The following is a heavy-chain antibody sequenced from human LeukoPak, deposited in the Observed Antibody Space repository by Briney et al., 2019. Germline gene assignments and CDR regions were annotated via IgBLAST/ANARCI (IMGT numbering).Heavy chain of an antibody. D-gene: IGHD1-7*01. J-gene: IGHJ3*02. CDR3: ARDQDWNYENDAFDI. Sequence: GGSLRLSCAASGFTFSSYSMNWVRQAPGKGLEWVSSISSSSSYIYYADSVKGRFTISRDNAKNSLYLQMNSLRAEDTAVYYCARDQDWNYENDAFDIWGQGTMVTVSS. CDR2: ISSSSSYI. CDR1: GFTFSSYS. V-gene: IGHV3-21*01.